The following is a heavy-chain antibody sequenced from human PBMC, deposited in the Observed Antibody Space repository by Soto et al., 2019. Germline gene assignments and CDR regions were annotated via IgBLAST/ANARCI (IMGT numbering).Heavy chain of an antibody. V-gene: IGHV4-39*01. CDR3: ARLDCLGWGHGMDV. J-gene: IGHJ6*02. Sequence: SETLSLTCTVSGGSISSSSYYWGWIRQPPGKGLEWVGSIYYSGSTYYNPSLKSRVTISVDTSKNQFSLKLRSVTAADTAVYYCARLDCLGWGHGMDVWGQGTTVTVSS. D-gene: IGHD3-16*01. CDR2: IYYSGST. CDR1: GGSISSSSYY.